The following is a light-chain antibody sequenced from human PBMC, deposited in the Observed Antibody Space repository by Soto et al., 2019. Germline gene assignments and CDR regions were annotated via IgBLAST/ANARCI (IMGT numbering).Light chain of an antibody. J-gene: IGKJ1*01. CDR1: QSVSNNY. CDR3: QQYGSSGT. Sequence: IGLTQSPGTLSLSPGERATLSCRASQSVSNNYLAWYQQKPGRAPRLLIYGASNRATGIPDRFSGSGSGTDFTLTISRLEPEDFAVYYCQQYGSSGTFGQGTKVDIK. CDR2: GAS. V-gene: IGKV3-20*01.